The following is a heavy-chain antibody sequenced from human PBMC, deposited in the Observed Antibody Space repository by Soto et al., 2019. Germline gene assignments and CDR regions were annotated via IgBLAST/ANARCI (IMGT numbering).Heavy chain of an antibody. CDR3: ARASSSIAARPPRYYYGMDV. Sequence: SQTLSLTCAISGDSVSSYSAAWNWIRQSPSGGLEWLGRTYYRSRFFSDYAESVKSRVIINPDTSKNQFSLQLNSVTPEDTAVYYCARASSSIAARPPRYYYGMDVWGQGTTVTVSS. CDR1: GDSVSSYSAA. J-gene: IGHJ6*02. V-gene: IGHV6-1*01. D-gene: IGHD6-6*01. CDR2: TYYRSRFFS.